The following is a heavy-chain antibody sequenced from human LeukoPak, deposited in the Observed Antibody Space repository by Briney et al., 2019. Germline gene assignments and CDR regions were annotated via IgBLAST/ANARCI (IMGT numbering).Heavy chain of an antibody. J-gene: IGHJ3*02. Sequence: GGSLRLSCAASGFTFSSYAMSWVRRAPGKGLEWVSAISGSGGSTYYADSVKGRFTISRDNSKNTLYLQMNSLRAEDTAVYYCAKDLERPTGARDDGAFDIWGQGTMVTVSS. CDR1: GFTFSSYA. D-gene: IGHD1-1*01. V-gene: IGHV3-23*01. CDR2: ISGSGGST. CDR3: AKDLERPTGARDDGAFDI.